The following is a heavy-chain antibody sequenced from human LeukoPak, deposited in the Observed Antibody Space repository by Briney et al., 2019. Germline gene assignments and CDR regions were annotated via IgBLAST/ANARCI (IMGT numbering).Heavy chain of an antibody. D-gene: IGHD2-2*01. CDR2: VSGSGGST. J-gene: IGHJ4*02. CDR3: AKVGYIVVVPAAVPPAAYYFDY. V-gene: IGHV3-23*01. Sequence: PGGSLRLSCAASGFTFSNYAMSWVRQAPGKGLEWVSAVSGSGGSTYYADSVKGRFTISRDNSKNTVHLQMHRLRAEDTDVYYCAKVGYIVVVPAAVPPAAYYFDYWGQGTLVTVSS. CDR1: GFTFSNYA.